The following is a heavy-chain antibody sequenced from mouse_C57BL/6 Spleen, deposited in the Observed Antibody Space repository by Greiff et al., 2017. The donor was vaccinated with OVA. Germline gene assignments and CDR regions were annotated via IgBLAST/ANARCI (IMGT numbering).Heavy chain of an antibody. CDR3: ASAPYNYGSSPYWYFDV. CDR1: GYTFTGYW. V-gene: IGHV1-9*01. CDR2: ILPGSGST. Sequence: QVQLQQSGAELMKPGASVKLSCKATGYTFTGYWIEWVKQRPGHGLEWIGEILPGSGSTNYNEKFKGKATFTADTSSNTAYMQLSSLTTEDSAIYYCASAPYNYGSSPYWYFDVWGTGTTVTVSS. J-gene: IGHJ1*03. D-gene: IGHD1-1*01.